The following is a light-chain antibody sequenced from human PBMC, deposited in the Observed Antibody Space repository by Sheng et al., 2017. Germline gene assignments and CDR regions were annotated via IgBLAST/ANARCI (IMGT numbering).Light chain of an antibody. CDR1: SSNIGTNH. V-gene: IGLV1-47*01. Sequence: QSVLTQPPSASGTPGQRVTISCSGSSSNIGTNHVHWYQQLPGTAPKLLXYRNNQRPSGVPDRFSGLQVWHLSLPGHQGAPVRKDEAEYYCAAWDDSLSGPVFGGGTKLTVL. CDR2: RNN. J-gene: IGLJ3*02. CDR3: AAWDDSLSGPV.